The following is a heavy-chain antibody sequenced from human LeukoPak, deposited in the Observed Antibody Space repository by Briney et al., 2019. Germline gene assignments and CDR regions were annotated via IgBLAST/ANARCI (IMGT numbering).Heavy chain of an antibody. J-gene: IGHJ6*04. CDR3: ARIDFWMGMDV. CDR2: KKQDGSEK. Sequence: GGSLRLSCAASGFTCSSYWRSLVRQAPGKVLGWGANKKQDGSEKYYVDSVKVRFTISRDNAKNSLYLQMNSLRAEDTAVYYCARIDFWMGMDVWGKGNTVTVSS. CDR1: GFTCSSYW. V-gene: IGHV3-7*01. D-gene: IGHD3-3*01.